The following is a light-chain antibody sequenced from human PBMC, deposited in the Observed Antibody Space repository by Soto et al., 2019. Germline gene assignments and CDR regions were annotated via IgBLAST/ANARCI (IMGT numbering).Light chain of an antibody. J-gene: IGLJ1*01. CDR3: SSYTTPFYV. Sequence: QSALTQPASVSGSPGQSITISCTGTSSDVGGFNYVSWYQQHPGKAPKLMIYEVSYRPSGVSNRFSGAKSGNTASLTISGLQAEDEADYYCSSYTTPFYVFGTGTKVTVL. V-gene: IGLV2-14*01. CDR1: SSDVGGFNY. CDR2: EVS.